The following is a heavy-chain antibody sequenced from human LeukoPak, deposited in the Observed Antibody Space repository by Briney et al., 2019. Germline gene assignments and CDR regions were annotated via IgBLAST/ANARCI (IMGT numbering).Heavy chain of an antibody. CDR1: GGTFSSYA. D-gene: IGHD5-24*01. V-gene: IGHV1-69*13. CDR2: IIPIFGTA. Sequence: SVKVSCKASGGTFSSYAISWVRQAPGQGLEWMGGIIPIFGTANYAQKFQGRVTITADESTSTAYMELSSLRSEDTAVYYCARVKRMATITHDAFDIWGQGTMVTVSS. J-gene: IGHJ3*02. CDR3: ARVKRMATITHDAFDI.